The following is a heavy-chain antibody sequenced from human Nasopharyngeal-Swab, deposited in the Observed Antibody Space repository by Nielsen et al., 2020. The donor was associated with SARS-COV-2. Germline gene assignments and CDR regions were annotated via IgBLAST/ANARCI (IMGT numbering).Heavy chain of an antibody. J-gene: IGHJ4*02. D-gene: IGHD3-22*01. V-gene: IGHV3-7*01. Sequence: GESLKISCAASALTFSGYWMNWVRQAPGKGLEWVASIKQDGSEKYYVDSVKGRFTISRDNAKNSLYLQMNSLRVEDTAVYYCARVPGGYDSSGYYFDQWGQGTLVTVSS. CDR3: ARVPGGYDSSGYYFDQ. CDR2: IKQDGSEK. CDR1: ALTFSGYW.